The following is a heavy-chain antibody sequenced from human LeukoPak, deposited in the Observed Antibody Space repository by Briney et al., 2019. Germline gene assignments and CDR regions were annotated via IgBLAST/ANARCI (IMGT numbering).Heavy chain of an antibody. CDR3: AGRGIVTGYFDF. V-gene: IGHV4-39*01. CDR1: GDSITNSNVY. J-gene: IGHJ4*02. CDR2: IFHSGST. D-gene: IGHD3-9*01. Sequence: AEPLSPTCTVSGDSITNSNVYWGWIRQSPGKGREWIGSIFHSGSTNYNPSLKSRVTISVDTSKNQFYLRVRSVTAAETALYYCAGRGIVTGYFDFWGRGTLVTVSS.